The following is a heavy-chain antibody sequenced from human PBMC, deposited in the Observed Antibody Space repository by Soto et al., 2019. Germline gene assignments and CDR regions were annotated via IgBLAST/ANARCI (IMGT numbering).Heavy chain of an antibody. J-gene: IGHJ4*02. CDR1: GYTFPSYE. V-gene: IGHV1-8*01. D-gene: IGHD2-8*01. Sequence: QVQLVQSGAEVKKPGASVKVSCKASGYTFPSYEVNWVRQATGQGLEWMGWMNPNSGDTGYAQKFQGRVTMTRNSSISTAYMELSSLRSEDTAVYYWAAMGREYGVPFDYWGQGSLVTVSS. CDR3: AAMGREYGVPFDY. CDR2: MNPNSGDT.